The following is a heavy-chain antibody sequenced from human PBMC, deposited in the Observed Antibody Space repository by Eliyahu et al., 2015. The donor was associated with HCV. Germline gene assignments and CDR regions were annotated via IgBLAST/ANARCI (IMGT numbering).Heavy chain of an antibody. CDR1: GLSLSSXGVG. CDR3: GFLGNSWFDF. D-gene: IGHD3-3*01. J-gene: IGHJ4*02. V-gene: IGHV2-5*02. Sequence: QITLKESGPPQVKPTQTLTLTCTLSGLSLSSXGVGVGWIXXPPGKALQWLALIYWDDTXRYSPSLRNRLTITKDTSKNQVVLTMTNMDPLDAATYYCGFLGNSWFDFWGQGMLVTVSS. CDR2: IYWDDTX.